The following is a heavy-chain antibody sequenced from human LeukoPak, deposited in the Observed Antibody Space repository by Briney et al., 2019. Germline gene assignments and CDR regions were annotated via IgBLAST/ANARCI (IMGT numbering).Heavy chain of an antibody. Sequence: PGGSLRLSCAASGFTFSSYAMSWVRQAPGKGLEWVSVIYIGGNTYYAESVKGRFTISRDNSENTLYLQLNSLRAEDTAVYYCVRGDGYNFFDYWGQGTLVTVSS. D-gene: IGHD5-24*01. J-gene: IGHJ4*02. CDR3: VRGDGYNFFDY. CDR1: GFTFSSYA. CDR2: IYIGGNT. V-gene: IGHV3-23*03.